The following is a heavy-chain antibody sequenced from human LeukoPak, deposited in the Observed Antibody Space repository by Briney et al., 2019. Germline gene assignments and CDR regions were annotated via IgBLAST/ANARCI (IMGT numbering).Heavy chain of an antibody. CDR2: ISGSGGST. Sequence: GGSLRLSCAASGFTFDDYGMSWVRQAPGKGLEWVSAISGSGGSTYYADSVKGRFTISRDNSKNTLYLQMNSLRAEDTAVYYCASSLSIDNWFDPWGQGTLVTVSS. CDR1: GFTFDDYG. D-gene: IGHD2-2*01. V-gene: IGHV3-23*01. J-gene: IGHJ5*02. CDR3: ASSLSIDNWFDP.